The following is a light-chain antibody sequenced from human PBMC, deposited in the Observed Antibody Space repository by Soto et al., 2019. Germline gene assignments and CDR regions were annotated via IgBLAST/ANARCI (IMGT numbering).Light chain of an antibody. CDR2: GAS. CDR1: QSININ. J-gene: IGKJ5*01. V-gene: IGKV3-15*01. Sequence: SLAAVSVTQRERTTLSCRASQSININLAWYQQKPGQAPRLLIYGASTRATGLPARFSGSGSGTEFTLIISSLQSEDSAVYYCQQYANLPITSGQGRRPEI. CDR3: QQYANLPIT.